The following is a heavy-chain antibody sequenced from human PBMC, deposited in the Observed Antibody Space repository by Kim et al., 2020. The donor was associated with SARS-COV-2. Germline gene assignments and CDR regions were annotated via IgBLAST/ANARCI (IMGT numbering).Heavy chain of an antibody. D-gene: IGHD2-2*01. V-gene: IGHV4-4*07. Sequence: SETLSLTCTVSGGSISSYYWSWIRQPAGKGLEWIGRIYTSGSTNYNPSLKSRVTMSVDTSKNQFSLKLSSVTAADTAVYYCARDGCSSTSCVVRPGFDYWGQGTLVTVSS. CDR2: IYTSGST. CDR1: GGSISSYY. CDR3: ARDGCSSTSCVVRPGFDY. J-gene: IGHJ4*02.